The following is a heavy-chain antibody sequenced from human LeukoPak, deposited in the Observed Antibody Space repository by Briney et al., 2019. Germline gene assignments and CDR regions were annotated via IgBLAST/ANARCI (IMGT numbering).Heavy chain of an antibody. CDR2: NSAYNGNT. Sequence: ASVKVSCKASGYTFTTYGISWVRQAPGQGLEWMGWNSAYNGNTNYAQYFQGRVTMTTDTSTTTAYMELRGLRSDDTAVYFCAREAEGSGSFGGPWGQGTLVTVSS. D-gene: IGHD3-10*01. J-gene: IGHJ5*02. CDR3: AREAEGSGSFGGP. CDR1: GYTFTTYG. V-gene: IGHV1-18*01.